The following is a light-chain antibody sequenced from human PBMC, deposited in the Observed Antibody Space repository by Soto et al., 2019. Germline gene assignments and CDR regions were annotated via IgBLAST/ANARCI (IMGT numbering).Light chain of an antibody. CDR2: DAS. CDR1: QSVSSY. V-gene: IGKV3-11*01. Sequence: EIVLTQSPATRSLSPCERATGSGRASQSVSSYLSWYQQKPGQAPRLLIYDASNRATGIPARFSGSGSGTDFTLTISSLEPEDFAVYYCQQRSNWPPGLTFGGGTKV. CDR3: QQRSNWPPGLT. J-gene: IGKJ4*01.